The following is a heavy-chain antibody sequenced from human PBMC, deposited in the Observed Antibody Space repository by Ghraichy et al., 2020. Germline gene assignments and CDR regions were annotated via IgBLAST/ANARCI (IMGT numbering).Heavy chain of an antibody. D-gene: IGHD3-22*01. V-gene: IGHV3-53*01. CDR3: ARSNYDVSGYYKSNGMDV. J-gene: IGHJ6*02. Sequence: GESLNISCAASEFTVSSNYMNWVRQAPGKGLEWVSVIYSGGSTYYADSVKGRFTISRDNSKNTLYLQMNSLRDEDTAVYYCARSNYDVSGYYKSNGMDVWGQGTTVTVSS. CDR2: IYSGGST. CDR1: EFTVSSNY.